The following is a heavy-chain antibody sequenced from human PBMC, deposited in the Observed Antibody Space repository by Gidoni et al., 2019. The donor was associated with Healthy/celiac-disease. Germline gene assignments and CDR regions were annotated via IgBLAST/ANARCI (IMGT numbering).Heavy chain of an antibody. CDR1: VFTFSSYS. V-gene: IGHV3-48*01. CDR2: ISSSSSTI. D-gene: IGHD6-13*01. J-gene: IGHJ4*02. CDR3: ARGLGSSWFPFDY. Sequence: EVQLVESGGGLVQPGGSLRLSCAASVFTFSSYSMNWVRQAPGKGLEWVSYISSSSSTIYYADSVKGRFTISRDNAKNSLYLQMNSLRAEDTAVYYCARGLGSSWFPFDYWGQGTLVTVSS.